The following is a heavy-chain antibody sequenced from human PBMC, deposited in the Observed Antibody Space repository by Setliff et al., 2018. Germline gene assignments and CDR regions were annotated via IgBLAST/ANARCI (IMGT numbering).Heavy chain of an antibody. CDR1: GYAFTGYY. J-gene: IGHJ4*02. Sequence: ASVKVSCKASGYAFTGYYIHWVRQAPGQGLEWMGRINPNSGGTNYAQKFQGRVTMTRDTSISTAYMELSRLRSEDTAVYYCARAPGGNRQFDYWGQGTLVTVSS. V-gene: IGHV1-2*06. CDR3: ARAPGGNRQFDY. D-gene: IGHD1-26*01. CDR2: INPNSGGT.